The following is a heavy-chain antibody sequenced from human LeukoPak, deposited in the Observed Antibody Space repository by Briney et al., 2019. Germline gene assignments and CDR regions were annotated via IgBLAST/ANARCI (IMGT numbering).Heavy chain of an antibody. CDR2: IKQDGSEK. Sequence: GGSLRLSCAASGFTFSSYWMSWVRQAPGKGLEWVANIKQDGSEKYYVDSVKGRFTISRDNATNTLYLQMNSLRAEDTAVYYCASGIRAFDNWGQGTLVTVSA. D-gene: IGHD1-26*01. CDR1: GFTFSSYW. J-gene: IGHJ4*02. V-gene: IGHV3-7*01. CDR3: ASGIRAFDN.